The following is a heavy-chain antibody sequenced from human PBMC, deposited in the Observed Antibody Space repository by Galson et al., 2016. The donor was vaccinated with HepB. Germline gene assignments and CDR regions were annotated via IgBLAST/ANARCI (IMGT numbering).Heavy chain of an antibody. Sequence: SLRLSCAASGFTLDDYAMHWVRQAPGKGLEWVSGINWNSRSTGYADSVKGRFTTSRDNAKNSLYLEMNSLTAEDTALYYCVKDMSISWYGEHYFDNWGQGTLVTVSS. CDR3: VKDMSISWYGEHYFDN. CDR1: GFTLDDYA. V-gene: IGHV3-9*01. CDR2: INWNSRST. J-gene: IGHJ4*02. D-gene: IGHD6-13*01.